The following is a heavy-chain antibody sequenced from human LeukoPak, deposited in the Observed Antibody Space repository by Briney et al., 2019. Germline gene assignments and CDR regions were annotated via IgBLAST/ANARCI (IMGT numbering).Heavy chain of an antibody. D-gene: IGHD2-15*01. J-gene: IGHJ4*02. CDR3: AREEEGDYSDYFDY. CDR1: GGSISSYY. CDR2: IYTSGST. Sequence: SETLSLTCTVSGGSISSYYWSWIRQPAGKGLERIGRIYTSGSTNYNPSLRSRVTMSVDTSKNQFSLKLSPVTAADTAVYYCAREEEGDYSDYFDYWGQGTLVTVSS. V-gene: IGHV4-4*07.